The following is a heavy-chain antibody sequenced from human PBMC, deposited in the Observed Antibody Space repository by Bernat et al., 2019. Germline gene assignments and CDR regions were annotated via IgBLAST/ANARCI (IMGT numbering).Heavy chain of an antibody. CDR2: ISHDGGNK. D-gene: IGHD6-19*01. CDR1: VFTFSSYG. Sequence: QVQLVESGGGVVQPGRSLRLSCAASVFTFSSYGMHWVRQAPGKGLEWVAVISHDGGNKYYADSVKGRFTISRDNSKNTLYLQMNSLRAEDSAVYYCAKDPYSSGLNGFHMWGQGTMVTVSS. V-gene: IGHV3-30*18. CDR3: AKDPYSSGLNGFHM. J-gene: IGHJ3*02.